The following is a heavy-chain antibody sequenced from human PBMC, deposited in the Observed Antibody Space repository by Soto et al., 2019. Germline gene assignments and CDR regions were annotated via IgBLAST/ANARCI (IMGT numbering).Heavy chain of an antibody. Sequence: ASVKVSCKASGYTFTSYDINWVRQATGQGLEWMGWMNPNSGNTGYAQKFQGRVTMTRNTSISTAYMELSSLRSEDTAVYYCARDLVTTTRYGMDVWGQGTTVTVSS. V-gene: IGHV1-8*01. CDR2: MNPNSGNT. D-gene: IGHD4-4*01. J-gene: IGHJ6*02. CDR3: ARDLVTTTRYGMDV. CDR1: GYTFTSYD.